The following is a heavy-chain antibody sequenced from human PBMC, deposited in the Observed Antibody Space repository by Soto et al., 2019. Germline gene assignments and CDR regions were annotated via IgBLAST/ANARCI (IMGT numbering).Heavy chain of an antibody. J-gene: IGHJ6*02. D-gene: IGHD2-21*02. CDR1: GGTFTGYV. CDR3: ARGEMAYCGGDCSWDYGLDA. V-gene: IGHV1-69*01. Sequence: QVQLVQSGAGVKKPGSSVKVSCRASGGTFTGYVISGLRQAPGQGLGWWGGITPMFGTANYAQKFQGRVTITPGESKSTAYRELSSRRSEDADAYYCARGEMAYCGGDCSWDYGLDAWGQGTPVTVSS. CDR2: ITPMFGTA.